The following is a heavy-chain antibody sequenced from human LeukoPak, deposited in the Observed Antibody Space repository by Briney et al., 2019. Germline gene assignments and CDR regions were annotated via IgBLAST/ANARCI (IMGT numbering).Heavy chain of an antibody. CDR3: AVRACTGGSCFS. V-gene: IGHV3-21*01. D-gene: IGHD2-15*01. J-gene: IGHJ1*01. CDR1: GFTFSSYS. Sequence: GGSLRLSCAASGFTFSSYSMNWVRQAPGKGLEWVSSISSSGTYIYYADSVKGRFTISRDNAKNSLYLQMNSLRAEDTAVYYCAVRACTGGSCFSWGQGTLVTVSS. CDR2: ISSSGTYI.